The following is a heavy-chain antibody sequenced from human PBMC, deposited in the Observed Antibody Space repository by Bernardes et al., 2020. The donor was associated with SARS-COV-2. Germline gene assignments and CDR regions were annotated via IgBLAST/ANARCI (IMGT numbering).Heavy chain of an antibody. J-gene: IGHJ6*02. CDR3: AREGEGIVVVVSLEGVDV. CDR1: GYTFTGYY. CDR2: INPNSGGT. Sequence: ASVKVSCKASGYTFTGYYMHWVRQAPGQGLEWMGWINPNSGGTNYAQKFQGRVTMTRDTSISTAYMELSRLRSDDTAVYYCAREGEGIVVVVSLEGVDVWGQGTTVTVSS. D-gene: IGHD2-15*01. V-gene: IGHV1-2*02.